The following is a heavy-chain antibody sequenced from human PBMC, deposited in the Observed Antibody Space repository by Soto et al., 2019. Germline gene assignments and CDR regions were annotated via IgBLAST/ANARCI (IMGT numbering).Heavy chain of an antibody. D-gene: IGHD2-15*01. J-gene: IGHJ4*02. CDR1: DGSISSGSYY. Sequence: PSGTLSLTCTVADGSISSGSYYWSWIRQPPGKGLEWIGFISYSGSTYYSTSLKSRVTISVDTSKSQFSLNLSFVTAADTSVYYCATMGTPATGLYFFEYWGQGSLVTVSS. V-gene: IGHV4-30-4*01. CDR3: ATMGTPATGLYFFEY. CDR2: ISYSGST.